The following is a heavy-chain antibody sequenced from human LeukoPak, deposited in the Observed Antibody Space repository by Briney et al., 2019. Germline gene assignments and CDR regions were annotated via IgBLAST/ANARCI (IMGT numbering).Heavy chain of an antibody. J-gene: IGHJ4*02. Sequence: SETLSLTCTVSGGSISSYYWYWIRQPAEKGLEWIGRIYSSGTTNYNPSLKGRVTMSVDTSKNQFSLKLNSVTAAATAFYYCARTFSGSQTDLFAYWGQGTLVTVSS. CDR3: ARTFSGSQTDLFAY. V-gene: IGHV4-4*07. D-gene: IGHD5-12*01. CDR1: GGSISSYY. CDR2: IYSSGTT.